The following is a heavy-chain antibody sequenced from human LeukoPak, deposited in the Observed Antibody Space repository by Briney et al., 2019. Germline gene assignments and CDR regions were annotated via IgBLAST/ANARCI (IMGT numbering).Heavy chain of an antibody. CDR3: ARGRELRPYYYYYGMDV. J-gene: IGHJ6*02. CDR1: GGSFSGYY. D-gene: IGHD1-7*01. V-gene: IGHV4-34*01. Sequence: PSETLSLTCAVYGGSFSGYYWSWIRQPPGKGPEWIGEINHSGSTNYNPSLKSRVTISVDTSKNQFSLKLSSVTAADTAVYYCARGRELRPYYYYYGMDVWGQGTTVTVSS. CDR2: INHSGST.